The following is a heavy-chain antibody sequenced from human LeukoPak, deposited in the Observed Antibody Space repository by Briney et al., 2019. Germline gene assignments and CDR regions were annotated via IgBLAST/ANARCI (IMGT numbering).Heavy chain of an antibody. J-gene: IGHJ1*01. D-gene: IGHD5-24*01. V-gene: IGHV3-7*04. Sequence: GGSLRLSCVASGFTFSKIWMYWVRQAPGKGLEWVANINQPGNVQHYVDSVKGRFTISRDNAENSLSLHMNSLRADDTAVYYCARGDGRDLGYFQDWGQGTLVTVSS. CDR3: ARGDGRDLGYFQD. CDR2: INQPGNVQ. CDR1: GFTFSKIW.